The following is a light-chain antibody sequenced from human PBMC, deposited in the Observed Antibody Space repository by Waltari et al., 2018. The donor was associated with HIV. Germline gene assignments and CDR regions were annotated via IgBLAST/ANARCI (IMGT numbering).Light chain of an antibody. CDR1: NIGGKS. Sequence: SYVLAQPPSVSVAPGKPATITCGGDNIGGKSVHWYQQKAGQAPVLVIYYDVDRPSGIPERFSGSNTGNTATLTISRVEAGDEADYYCQVWDRSSDHLVFG. CDR3: QVWDRSSDHLV. CDR2: YDV. J-gene: IGLJ3*02. V-gene: IGLV3-21*04.